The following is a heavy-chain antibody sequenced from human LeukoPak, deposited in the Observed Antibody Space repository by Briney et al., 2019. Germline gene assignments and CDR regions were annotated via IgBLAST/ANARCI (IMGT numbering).Heavy chain of an antibody. Sequence: PSETLSLTCTVSGGSISSYYWSWIRQPPGKGLEWIGYIYYSGSTNYNPSLKSRVTISVDTSKNQFSLKLSSVTAADTAVYYCASSSAYYYYGMGVWGQGTTVTVSS. J-gene: IGHJ6*02. V-gene: IGHV4-59*01. CDR3: ASSSAYYYYGMGV. CDR2: IYYSGST. CDR1: GGSISSYY.